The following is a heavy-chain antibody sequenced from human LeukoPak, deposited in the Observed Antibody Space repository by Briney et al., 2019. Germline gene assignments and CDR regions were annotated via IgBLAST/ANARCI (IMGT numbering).Heavy chain of an antibody. V-gene: IGHV4-59*12. CDR2: IYYSGST. CDR1: GGSISSYY. J-gene: IGHJ4*02. D-gene: IGHD6-13*01. CDR3: ARDDRGSSWYRYFDY. Sequence: SETLSLTCTVSGGSISSYYWSWIRQPPGKGLEWIGYIYYSGSTNYNPSLKSRVTISVDTSKNQFSLKLSSVTAADTAVYYCARDDRGSSWYRYFDYWGQGTLVTVSS.